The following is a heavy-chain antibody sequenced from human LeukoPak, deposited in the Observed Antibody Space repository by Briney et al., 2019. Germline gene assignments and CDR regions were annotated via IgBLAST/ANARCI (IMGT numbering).Heavy chain of an antibody. D-gene: IGHD6-13*01. Sequence: ASVKVSGKASGYTFTSYDINWVRQATGQGLEWMGWMNPNSGNTGYAQEFQGRVTMTRNTSISTAYMELSSLRSEDTAVYYCAVTGYSSSWYGSYYYYGMDVWGQGTTVTVSS. V-gene: IGHV1-8*01. CDR2: MNPNSGNT. CDR3: AVTGYSSSWYGSYYYYGMDV. CDR1: GYTFTSYD. J-gene: IGHJ6*02.